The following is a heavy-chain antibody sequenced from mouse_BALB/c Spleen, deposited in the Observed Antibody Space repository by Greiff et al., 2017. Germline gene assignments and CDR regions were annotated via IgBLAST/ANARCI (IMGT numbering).Heavy chain of an antibody. CDR3: AKEDNYYGSSYWYFDV. D-gene: IGHD1-1*01. CDR1: GYTFTDYY. J-gene: IGHJ1*01. CDR2: IYPGSGNT. Sequence: QVQLQQSGPELVKPGASVKISCKASGYTFTDYYINWVKQKPGQGLEWIGWIYPGSGNTKYNEKFKGKATLTVDTSSSTAYMQLSSLTSEDTAVYFCAKEDNYYGSSYWYFDVWGAGTTVTVSS. V-gene: IGHV1-84*02.